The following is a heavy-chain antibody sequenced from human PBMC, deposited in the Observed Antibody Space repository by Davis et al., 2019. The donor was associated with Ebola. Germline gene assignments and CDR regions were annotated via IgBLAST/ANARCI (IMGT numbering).Heavy chain of an antibody. CDR3: ARLLNSYTSAWIDH. Sequence: GSLRLSCAASGFTFSSYSMNWVRQAPGKGLEWVSSISSSGSYIYYADSVKGRFTISRDNAKNSLYLQMNSLRAEDTAVYYCARLLNSYTSAWIDHWGQGTLVTVSS. D-gene: IGHD6-19*01. CDR2: ISSSGSYI. V-gene: IGHV3-21*01. CDR1: GFTFSSYS. J-gene: IGHJ5*02.